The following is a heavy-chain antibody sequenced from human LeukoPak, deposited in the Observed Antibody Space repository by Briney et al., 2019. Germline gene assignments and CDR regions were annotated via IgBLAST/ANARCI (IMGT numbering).Heavy chain of an antibody. Sequence: KPSETLSLTCTVSGGSISSYYWSWIRPPPGKGLEWIGYIYYSGSTNYNPSLKSRVTISVDTSKNQFSLKLSSVTAADTAVYYCARCRPGVGATFDYWGQGTLVTVSS. V-gene: IGHV4-59*08. CDR1: GGSISSYY. J-gene: IGHJ4*02. CDR3: ARCRPGVGATFDY. CDR2: IYYSGST. D-gene: IGHD1-26*01.